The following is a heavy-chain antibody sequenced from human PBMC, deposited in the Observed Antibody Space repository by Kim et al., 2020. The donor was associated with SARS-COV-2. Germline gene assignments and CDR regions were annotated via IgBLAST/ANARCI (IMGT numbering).Heavy chain of an antibody. CDR2: IYSGGST. V-gene: IGHV3-53*01. D-gene: IGHD6-13*01. Sequence: GGSLRLSCAASGFTVSSNYMSWVRQAPGKGLEWVSVIYSGGSTYYAASVKGRFTISRDNTKNTLYLQMNSLRAEDTAVYYCARGQLYSSSWYFDYWGQGTLVTVSS. J-gene: IGHJ4*02. CDR1: GFTVSSNY. CDR3: ARGQLYSSSWYFDY.